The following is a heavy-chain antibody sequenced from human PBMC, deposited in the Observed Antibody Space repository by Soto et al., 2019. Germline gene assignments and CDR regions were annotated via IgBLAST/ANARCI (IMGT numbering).Heavy chain of an antibody. CDR2: MNPNSGGT. CDR3: ARGYYSSSWRVFDY. CDR1: GYTFSGYF. V-gene: IGHV1-2*02. Sequence: QVQLVQSGADVKKPGASVKVSCKTSGYTFSGYFMHWLRQAPGQGLEWMGWMNPNSGGTEYAQNFQGRASMTWDTSISTAYMELSRLRSDDTAIYYCARGYYSSSWRVFDYWGQGTLVTVSS. D-gene: IGHD6-13*01. J-gene: IGHJ4*02.